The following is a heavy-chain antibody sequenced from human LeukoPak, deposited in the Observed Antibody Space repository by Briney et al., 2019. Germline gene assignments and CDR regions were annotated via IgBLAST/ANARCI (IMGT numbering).Heavy chain of an antibody. Sequence: PSETLSLTCAVYGGSFSGYYWSWIRQPPGKGLEWIGSIYYSGSTYYNPSLKSRVTISVDTSKNQFSLKLSSVTAADTAVYYCARQDGDGNDAFDIWGQGTMVTVSS. J-gene: IGHJ3*02. D-gene: IGHD4-17*01. V-gene: IGHV4-34*01. CDR2: IYYSGST. CDR1: GGSFSGYY. CDR3: ARQDGDGNDAFDI.